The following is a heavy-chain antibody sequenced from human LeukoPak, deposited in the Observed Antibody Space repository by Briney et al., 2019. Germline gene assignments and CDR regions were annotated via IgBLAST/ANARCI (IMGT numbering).Heavy chain of an antibody. V-gene: IGHV4-59*08. D-gene: IGHD2-15*01. J-gene: IGHJ4*02. CDR3: ASTGYCIGGSCYSNYFDH. CDR1: GVSITSFY. Sequence: SETLSLTCTVSGVSITSFYWSWIRQPPGKGLEWIGYIYFSGSTNYNPSLKSRVTVSLDTTKNQLSMKLSSVSAADTAVYYCASTGYCIGGSCYSNYFDHWGQGTLVTVSS. CDR2: IYFSGST.